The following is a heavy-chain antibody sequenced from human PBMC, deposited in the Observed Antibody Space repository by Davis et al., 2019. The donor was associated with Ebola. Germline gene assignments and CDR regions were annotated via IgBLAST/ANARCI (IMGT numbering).Heavy chain of an antibody. CDR2: ISAYNGNT. D-gene: IGHD6-19*01. J-gene: IGHJ6*02. CDR3: ARSDYSSGGGMDV. CDR1: GYTFTSYG. Sequence: AASVKVSCKASGYTFTSYGISWVRQAPGQGLEWMGWISAYNGNTNYAQKLQGRVTITADKSTSTAYMELSSLRSEDTAVYYCARSDYSSGGGMDVWGQGTTVTVSS. V-gene: IGHV1-18*01.